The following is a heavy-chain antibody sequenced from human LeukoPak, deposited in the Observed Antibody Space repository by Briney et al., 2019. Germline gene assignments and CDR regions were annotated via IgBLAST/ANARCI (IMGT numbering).Heavy chain of an antibody. CDR1: GFSFSTYG. CDR2: IWYDASGQ. J-gene: IGHJ4*02. CDR3: ARDSLYDDNGYYHYFDY. Sequence: GGSLRLSCAASGFSFSTYGMHWVRQAPGKGLEWVAMIWYDASGQHYADSVKGPFTISRDTSKNTLYLQMNSLRAEDTAVYFCARDSLYDDNGYYHYFDYWGRGTLVTVSS. D-gene: IGHD3-22*01. V-gene: IGHV3-33*01.